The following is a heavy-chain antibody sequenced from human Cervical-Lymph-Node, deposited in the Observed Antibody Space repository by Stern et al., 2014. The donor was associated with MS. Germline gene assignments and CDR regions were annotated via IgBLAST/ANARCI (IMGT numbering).Heavy chain of an antibody. V-gene: IGHV4-59*01. CDR3: ARGATQAFDP. CDR2: IYYSGST. CDR1: GGSISSYY. Sequence: QVQLVDSGPGLVKPSETLSLTCPVSGGSISSYYWSWIRQPPGKGLEWIGYIYYSGSTNYNPSLKSRVTISVDTSKNQFSLKLSSVTAADTAVYYCARGATQAFDPWGQGTLVTVSS. J-gene: IGHJ5*02.